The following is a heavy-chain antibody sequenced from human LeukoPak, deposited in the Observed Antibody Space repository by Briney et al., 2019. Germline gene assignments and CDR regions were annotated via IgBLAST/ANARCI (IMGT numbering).Heavy chain of an antibody. J-gene: IGHJ4*02. CDR1: GYSVTSYW. CDR3: ARRGEAAGYFDY. CDR2: IYPGDSDT. D-gene: IGHD6-13*01. V-gene: IGHV5-51*01. Sequence: GESLKISCKGSGYSVTSYWIGWVRQTPGKGLEWMGTIYPGDSDTRYSPSFQGQVTMSADKSISTAYLQWSSLKASDTAMYYCARRGEAAGYFDYWGQGTLVTVSS.